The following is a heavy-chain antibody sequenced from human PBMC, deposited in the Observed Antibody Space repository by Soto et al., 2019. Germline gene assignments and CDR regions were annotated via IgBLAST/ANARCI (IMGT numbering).Heavy chain of an antibody. J-gene: IGHJ6*02. Sequence: EVQLVESGGGLVQPGGSLRLSCAASGFTLSAYSMNWVRQAPGKGLEWISFINSGSDTIYYGDSVKGRFTISRDNAKNALYLKMNSLRDDDTAVYYCARPHLDRPTYYGLDVWGQGTTVTVSS. CDR3: ARPHLDRPTYYGLDV. CDR1: GFTLSAYS. V-gene: IGHV3-48*02. D-gene: IGHD3-16*01. CDR2: INSGSDTI.